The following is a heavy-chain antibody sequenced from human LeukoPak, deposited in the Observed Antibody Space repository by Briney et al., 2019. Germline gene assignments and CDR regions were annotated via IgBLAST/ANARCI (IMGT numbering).Heavy chain of an antibody. Sequence: SETLSLTCTVSGGSISSTTYYWGWIRQPPGKGLQWIGSISYSGSTYFSPSLKSRVTISMDTSKNQFSLKLSSVTAADTAVYYCARDHGSSSAPDYWGQGTLVTVSS. J-gene: IGHJ4*02. V-gene: IGHV4-39*07. CDR2: ISYSGST. CDR1: GGSISSTTYY. D-gene: IGHD6-13*01. CDR3: ARDHGSSSAPDY.